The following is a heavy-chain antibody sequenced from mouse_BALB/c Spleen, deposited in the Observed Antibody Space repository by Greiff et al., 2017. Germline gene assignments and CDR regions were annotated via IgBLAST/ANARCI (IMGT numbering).Heavy chain of an antibody. CDR3: ARSGTTVVAPYWYFDV. V-gene: IGHV14-3*02. Sequence: EVQLQQSGAELVKPGASVKLSCTASGFNIKDTYMHWVKQRPEQGLEWIGRIDPANGNTKYDPKFQGKATITADTSSNTAYLQLSSLTSEDTADYYCARSGTTVVAPYWYFDVWGAGTTVTVSS. CDR2: IDPANGNT. CDR1: GFNIKDTY. J-gene: IGHJ1*01. D-gene: IGHD1-1*01.